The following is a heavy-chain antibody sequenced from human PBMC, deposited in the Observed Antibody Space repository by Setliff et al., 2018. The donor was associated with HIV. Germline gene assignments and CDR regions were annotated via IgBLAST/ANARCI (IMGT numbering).Heavy chain of an antibody. D-gene: IGHD3-22*01. V-gene: IGHV4-4*07. CDR2: IFASGNT. Sequence: PSETLSLTCTVSGGSINRFYWNWVRQPAGRGLEWIGRIFASGNTNYNPSLKSRVTMSVDTSKNQFSLNLNSVTAADTAVYYCARERTEFVDGGYYPYYFDSWGQGTLVTVSS. CDR3: ARERTEFVDGGYYPYYFDS. J-gene: IGHJ4*02. CDR1: GGSINRFY.